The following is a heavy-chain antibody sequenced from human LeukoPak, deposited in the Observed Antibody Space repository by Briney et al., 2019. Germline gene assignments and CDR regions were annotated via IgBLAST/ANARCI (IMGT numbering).Heavy chain of an antibody. CDR2: IYYSGST. Sequence: PSQTLSLTCTVSGGSISSGDYYWSWIRQPPGKGLEWIGYIYYSGSTYYNPSLKSRVTISVDTSKNQFSLKLSSVTAADTAVYYCARGEGRYSYGSYDAFDIWGQGTMVTVSS. D-gene: IGHD5-18*01. J-gene: IGHJ3*02. CDR1: GGSISSGDYY. V-gene: IGHV4-30-4*08. CDR3: ARGEGRYSYGSYDAFDI.